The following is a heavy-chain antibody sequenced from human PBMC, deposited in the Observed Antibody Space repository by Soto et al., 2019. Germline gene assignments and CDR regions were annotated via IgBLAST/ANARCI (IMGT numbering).Heavy chain of an antibody. CDR3: ARGGSSYAYNY. V-gene: IGHV1-2*02. Sequence: ASVKVSCKASGYTFTDYLIHWVRQAPGQGLEWMGSINPDSGDSNYAQKFRGRVTMTRDTSISTAYMGLSRLRSDDTAIFYCARGGSSYAYNYWGQGTLVTVSS. D-gene: IGHD3-16*01. CDR2: INPDSGDS. CDR1: GYTFTDYL. J-gene: IGHJ4*01.